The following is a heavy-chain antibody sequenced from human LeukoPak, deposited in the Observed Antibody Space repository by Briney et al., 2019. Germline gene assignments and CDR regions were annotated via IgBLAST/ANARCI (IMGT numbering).Heavy chain of an antibody. D-gene: IGHD3-22*01. J-gene: IGHJ6*03. Sequence: GGSLRLSCAASGFTFSSYSMNWVRQAPGKGLEWVSGISWNSGSIGYADSVKGRFTISRDNAKNSLYLQMNSLRAEDTAVYYCARETTMIVVVTKDYYYYYMDVWGKGTTVTVSS. CDR1: GFTFSSYS. CDR3: ARETTMIVVVTKDYYYYYMDV. CDR2: ISWNSGSI. V-gene: IGHV3-48*04.